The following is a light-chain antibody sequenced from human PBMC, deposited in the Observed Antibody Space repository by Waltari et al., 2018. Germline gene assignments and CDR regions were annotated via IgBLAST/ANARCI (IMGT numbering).Light chain of an antibody. CDR1: EGISNY. V-gene: IGKV6-21*02. CDR2: YAS. Sequence: DIMMTQSPTFFSVTPEEKVTITCQVSEGISNYLHWYHQKPYQASNLFIHYASQSISGVPSRFTGSGSGTDFTFTISSLEVEDAATYYCQKGNKHPFTVGPGTKLDIK. CDR3: QKGNKHPFT. J-gene: IGKJ3*01.